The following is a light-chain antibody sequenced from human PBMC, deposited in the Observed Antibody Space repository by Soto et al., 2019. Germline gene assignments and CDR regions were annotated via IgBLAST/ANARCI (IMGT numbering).Light chain of an antibody. V-gene: IGLV2-11*01. CDR3: CSHSASYTFV. J-gene: IGLJ1*01. CDR1: SSDVGGYNC. Sequence: QSVLTQPRSVSGSPGQPVTISCTGTSSDVGGYNCVSWYQQHPGKAPQLIIYDVTQRPSGVPDRFSGSKSGNTASLSISGLQAEDEADYYCCSHSASYTFVFGTGTKVT. CDR2: DVT.